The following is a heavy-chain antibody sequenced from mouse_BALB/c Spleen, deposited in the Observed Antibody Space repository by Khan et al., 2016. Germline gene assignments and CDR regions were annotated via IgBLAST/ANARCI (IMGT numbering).Heavy chain of an antibody. J-gene: IGHJ4*01. V-gene: IGHV7-3*02. CDR3: ARLMHYYAMDY. Sequence: EVELVESGGGLVQPGGSLRLSCATSGFTFTDYYMSWVRQPPGKALEWLGFIRNKANGYTIAYSASVKGRFTISRDNSQSILYLQMNTLRAEDSATYYCARLMHYYAMDYWGQGTSVTVSS. CDR2: IRNKANGYTI. CDR1: GFTFTDYY.